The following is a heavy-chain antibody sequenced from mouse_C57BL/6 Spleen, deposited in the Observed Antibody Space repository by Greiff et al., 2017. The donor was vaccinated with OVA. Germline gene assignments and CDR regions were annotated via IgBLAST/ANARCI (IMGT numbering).Heavy chain of an antibody. CDR2: IDPSDRSP. CDR1: GYTFTSYW. CDR3: ARQGDYDGGGFDY. J-gene: IGHJ2*01. Sequence: VQLQQPGAELVKPGASVKLSCKASGYTFTSYWMQWVKQRPGQGLEWIGEIDPSDRSPNSNHPFKGPATLTVDTSSSTAYMQLSSLTSEDSAVYYCARQGDYDGGGFDYWGQGTTLTVSS. V-gene: IGHV1-50*01. D-gene: IGHD2-4*01.